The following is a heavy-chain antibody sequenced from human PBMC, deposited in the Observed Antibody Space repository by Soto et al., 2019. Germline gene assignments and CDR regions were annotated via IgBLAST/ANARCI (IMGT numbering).Heavy chain of an antibody. J-gene: IGHJ4*02. V-gene: IGHV4-31*03. CDR3: ASGHDAYKVRY. CDR1: GGSISSGGTGSY. Sequence: QVQLQESGPGLVKPSQTLSLTCTVSGGSISSGGTGSYWTWIRQLPGKGLEWIGYIYYTGNTYYNPSLKSRPTISIDPSENRFPLKLTSVTAADTSVYFCASGHDAYKVRYWGQGTLVTVSS. D-gene: IGHD1-1*01. CDR2: IYYTGNT.